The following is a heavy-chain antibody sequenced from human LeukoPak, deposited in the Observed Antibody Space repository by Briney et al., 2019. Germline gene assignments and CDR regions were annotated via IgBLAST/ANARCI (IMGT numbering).Heavy chain of an antibody. Sequence: PSETLSLTCSVSGGSISSYYWSWIRQPPGKGLEWIGHIYSSGSTNYNPSLKSRVTISLDTSKNEFSLKLSSVTAADTALYYCARVDGAPAAYYGMDVWDKGTTVTVSS. CDR1: GGSISSYY. D-gene: IGHD5-24*01. CDR2: IYSSGST. J-gene: IGHJ6*04. CDR3: ARVDGAPAAYYGMDV. V-gene: IGHV4-59*01.